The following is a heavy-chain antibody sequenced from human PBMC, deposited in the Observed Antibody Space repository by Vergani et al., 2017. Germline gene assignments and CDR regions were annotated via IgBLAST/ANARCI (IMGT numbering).Heavy chain of an antibody. CDR2: ISYDGSNK. CDR1: GFTFSSYA. Sequence: QVQLVESGGGVVQPGRSLRLSCAASGFTFSSYAMHWVRQAPGKGLEWVAVISYDGSNKYYADSVKGRFTISRDNSKNTLYLQMNSLRAEDTAVYYCARGYYDYMDGVHYWGQGTLVTVSS. CDR3: ARGYYDYMDGVHY. J-gene: IGHJ4*02. D-gene: IGHD3-3*01. V-gene: IGHV3-30-3*01.